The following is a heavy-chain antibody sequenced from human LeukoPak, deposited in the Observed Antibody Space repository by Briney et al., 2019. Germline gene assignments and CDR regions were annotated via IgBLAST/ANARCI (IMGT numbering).Heavy chain of an antibody. D-gene: IGHD3-10*01. CDR1: GFTFSSYS. CDR2: IKQGGYEK. V-gene: IGHV3-7*01. J-gene: IGHJ4*02. CDR3: VRGPDYGARSDYLDS. Sequence: GGSLRLSCAASGFTFSSYSISWVRQTPGKGLEWVADIKQGGYEKNYVDSVKGRFTISRDDAENSLSLQMNSLRAEDTAVYYCVRGPDYGARSDYLDSWGQGTLVTVSS.